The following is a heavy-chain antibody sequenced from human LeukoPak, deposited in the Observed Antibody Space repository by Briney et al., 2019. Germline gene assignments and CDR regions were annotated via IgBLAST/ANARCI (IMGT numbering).Heavy chain of an antibody. CDR2: MYNGGST. J-gene: IGHJ4*02. CDR3: ARHIREYRSGWYGFGY. D-gene: IGHD6-19*01. Sequence: AETLSLTCTVSGGSISSSSYYWGWIRQPPGKGLEWIGSMYNGGSTYYNPSLKSRVTISVDMSKNQFSLKLSSVTAADTAVYYCARHIREYRSGWYGFGYWGQGTLVTVSS. V-gene: IGHV4-39*01. CDR1: GGSISSSSYY.